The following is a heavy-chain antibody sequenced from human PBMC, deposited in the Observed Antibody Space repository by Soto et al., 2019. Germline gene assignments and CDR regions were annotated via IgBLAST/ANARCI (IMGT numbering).Heavy chain of an antibody. D-gene: IGHD3-22*01. V-gene: IGHV4-30-4*01. CDR2: IYYSGST. CDR3: AREIRSWLVVVISYFVY. J-gene: IGHJ4*02. CDR1: GGSISSGDYY. Sequence: QVQLQESGPGLVKPSQTLSLTCTVSGGSISSGDYYWSWIRQPPGKGLEWIGYIYYSGSTYYNPSLKSRVTISVDASKNQFSLKLSSVTAADTAVYYCAREIRSWLVVVISYFVYWGQGTLVTVSS.